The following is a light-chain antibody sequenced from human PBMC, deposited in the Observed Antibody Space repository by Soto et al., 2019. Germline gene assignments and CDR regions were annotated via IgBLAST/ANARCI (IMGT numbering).Light chain of an antibody. CDR2: EAS. Sequence: DIQMTQSPSTLSASVGDRVTLTCRASQSIGNWLAWYQQKPGKAPNLLIYEASGLESGVPSRFRGIGSGTDFTLTISSLQPADFATYYGQQSNSYPLTFGAGTQVEVK. V-gene: IGKV1-5*03. CDR3: QQSNSYPLT. CDR1: QSIGNW. J-gene: IGKJ4*01.